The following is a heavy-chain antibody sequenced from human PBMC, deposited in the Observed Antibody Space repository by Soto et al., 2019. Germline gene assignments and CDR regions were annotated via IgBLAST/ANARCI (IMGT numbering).Heavy chain of an antibody. J-gene: IGHJ3*01. CDR3: ARGVVVTAYDAFDL. D-gene: IGHD2-21*02. CDR2: ISSSSSYI. V-gene: IGHV3-21*01. CDR1: GFTFSSYS. Sequence: FLRLSCAASGFTFSSYSMNWVRQAPGKGLEWVSSISSSSSYIYYADSVKGRFTTSRDNAKNSLYLQMNSLRAEDTAVYYCARGVVVTAYDAFDLWGQGKMVTVSS.